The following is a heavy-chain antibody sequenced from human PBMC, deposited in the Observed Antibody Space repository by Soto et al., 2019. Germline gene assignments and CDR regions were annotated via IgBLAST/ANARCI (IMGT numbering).Heavy chain of an antibody. Sequence: ASVKVSCKASGGTFSSYAISWVRQAPGQGLEWMGGIIPIFGTANYAQKFQGRVTITADESTSTAYMELSSLRSEDTAVYYCAREVVGRGVFSYYYYGMDVWGQGTTVTVSS. D-gene: IGHD3-10*01. CDR2: IIPIFGTA. V-gene: IGHV1-69*13. J-gene: IGHJ6*02. CDR3: AREVVGRGVFSYYYYGMDV. CDR1: GGTFSSYA.